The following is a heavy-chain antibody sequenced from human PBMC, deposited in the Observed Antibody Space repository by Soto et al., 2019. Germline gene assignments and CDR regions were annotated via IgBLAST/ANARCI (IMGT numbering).Heavy chain of an antibody. Sequence: EVQLVESGGGLVQPGGSLRLSCAASGFTFSSYRMHWVRQAPGKGLVWVSRINSDGSSTCYADSVKGRFTISRDNAKNTLYMQMNSLGAEDTSVYYCGRGYNGVYLDYWGQGTMVTVSS. D-gene: IGHD1-20*01. CDR2: INSDGSST. CDR3: GRGYNGVYLDY. CDR1: GFTFSSYR. J-gene: IGHJ4*02. V-gene: IGHV3-74*01.